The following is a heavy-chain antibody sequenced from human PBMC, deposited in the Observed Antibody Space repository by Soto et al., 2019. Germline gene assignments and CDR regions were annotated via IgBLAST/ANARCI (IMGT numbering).Heavy chain of an antibody. CDR3: ARDLYDYVWGASPYGMDV. D-gene: IGHD3-16*01. J-gene: IGHJ6*02. CDR1: GYTFTSYG. Sequence: ASVKVSWKASGYTFTSYGISWVRQAPGQGLEWMGWISAYNGNTNYAQKLQGRVTMTTDTSTSTAYMELRSLRSDDTAVYYCARDLYDYVWGASPYGMDVWGQGTTVTVSS. V-gene: IGHV1-18*01. CDR2: ISAYNGNT.